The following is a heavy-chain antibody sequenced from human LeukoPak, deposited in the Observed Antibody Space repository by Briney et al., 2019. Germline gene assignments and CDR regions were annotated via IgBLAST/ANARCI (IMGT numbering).Heavy chain of an antibody. CDR3: ARDLASSATDC. J-gene: IGHJ5*01. Sequence: VGSLRVSCTDPGFRFGASWMTWVRQPPGGGREWVANIWPGGVGGHNVDSVVGRFTRSRDRGQNSIYLLNDSVRDDGRGVDYCARDLASSATDCWGHGTLVTVSS. CDR1: GFRFGASW. V-gene: IGHV3-7*01. CDR2: IWPGGVGG.